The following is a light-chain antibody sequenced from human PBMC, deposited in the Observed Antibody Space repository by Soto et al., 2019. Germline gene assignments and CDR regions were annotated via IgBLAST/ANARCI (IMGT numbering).Light chain of an antibody. CDR2: EVS. CDR1: SSDIGAYDY. J-gene: IGLJ1*01. Sequence: QSALTQPASVSGSPGQSITVSCTGTSSDIGAYDYVSWYQQHPGKAPKVIISEVSKRPSGVSHRFSGSQSGNTASLTISGLQAEDEADYYCSSYTSSSTVGVFGTGTKVTVL. V-gene: IGLV2-14*01. CDR3: SSYTSSSTVGV.